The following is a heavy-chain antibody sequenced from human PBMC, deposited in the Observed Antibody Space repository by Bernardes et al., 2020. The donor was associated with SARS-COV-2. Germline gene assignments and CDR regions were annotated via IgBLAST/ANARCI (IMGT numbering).Heavy chain of an antibody. V-gene: IGHV1-18*01. D-gene: IGHD6-13*01. J-gene: IGHJ4*02. CDR2: ISGYNGNT. CDR1: GYTFISYG. Sequence: ASMKVSCKASGYTFISYGISWVRQAPGQGLEWMGWISGYNGNTNYAQKFQGTVTMTTDTSTSTAYMELRSLRSDDTAVYYCARGWGETIAAANYYFDYWGQGTLVTVSS. CDR3: ARGWGETIAAANYYFDY.